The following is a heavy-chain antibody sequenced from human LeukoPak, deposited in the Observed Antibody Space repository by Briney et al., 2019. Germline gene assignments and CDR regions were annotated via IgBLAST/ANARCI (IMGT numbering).Heavy chain of an antibody. J-gene: IGHJ4*02. CDR3: AKDEGITGRPRGFDY. CDR2: ISYDGSNK. CDR1: GFTFTTYG. Sequence: PGGSLRLSCSASGFTFTTYGMNWVRQAPGKGLEWVAVISYDGSNKYYIDSVKGRFTISRDNSKNTLYLQMNSLRPEDTAVYYCAKDEGITGRPRGFDYWGQGTLVTVSS. V-gene: IGHV3-30*18. D-gene: IGHD6-13*01.